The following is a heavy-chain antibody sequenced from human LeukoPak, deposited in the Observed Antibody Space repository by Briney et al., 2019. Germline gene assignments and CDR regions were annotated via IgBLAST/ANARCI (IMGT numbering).Heavy chain of an antibody. Sequence: GGPLRLSCAASGFIFSSYGMSWLRQAPGKGLEWVANIRQEGNKKNYVDSVEGRFTIYRDNVQNSVYLQMTSLRAEDTAVYYCATDTGHGYFESWGQGTLVTVSS. D-gene: IGHD4-17*01. CDR2: IRQEGNKK. V-gene: IGHV3-7*01. J-gene: IGHJ4*02. CDR1: GFIFSSYG. CDR3: ATDTGHGYFES.